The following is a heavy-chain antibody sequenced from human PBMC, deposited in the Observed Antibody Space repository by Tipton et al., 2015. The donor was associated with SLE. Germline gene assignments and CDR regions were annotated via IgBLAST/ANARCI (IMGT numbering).Heavy chain of an antibody. D-gene: IGHD5-12*01. Sequence: LRLSCTVSNGSISSYYWSWIRQPPGKGLEWLGYISYGNTKYNPSLRSRLTISVDTSKNQFSLTLSSVTAADTAVYYCARGGVGGYDYFDFWGQGSLVTVSS. J-gene: IGHJ4*02. CDR3: ARGGVGGYDYFDF. CDR2: ISYGNT. CDR1: NGSISSYY. V-gene: IGHV4-59*01.